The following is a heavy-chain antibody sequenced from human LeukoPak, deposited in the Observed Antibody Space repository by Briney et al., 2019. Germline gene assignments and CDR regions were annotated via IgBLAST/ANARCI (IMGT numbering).Heavy chain of an antibody. V-gene: IGHV4-34*01. Sequence: PSETLSLTCAVYGGSFSGYYWSWIRQPPGKGLEWIGEINHSGSTNYNPSLKSRVTISVDTSKNQFSLKLSSVTAADTAVYYCARGGGYNSHYFDYWGQGTLVTVSS. D-gene: IGHD5-24*01. CDR1: GGSFSGYY. J-gene: IGHJ4*02. CDR3: ARGGGYNSHYFDY. CDR2: INHSGST.